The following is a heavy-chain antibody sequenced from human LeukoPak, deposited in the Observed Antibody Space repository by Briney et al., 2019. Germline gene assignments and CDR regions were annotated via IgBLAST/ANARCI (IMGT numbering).Heavy chain of an antibody. Sequence: GGSLRLSCAASGFTFSSYGMHWVRQAPGKGLEGVAVIWYDGSNKYYADSVKGRFTISRDNSKNTPYLQMNSLRAEDTAVYYCARGGRSAPPRSRSAFDIWGQGTMVTVSS. CDR1: GFTFSSYG. CDR2: IWYDGSNK. D-gene: IGHD6-13*01. J-gene: IGHJ3*02. CDR3: ARGGRSAPPRSRSAFDI. V-gene: IGHV3-33*01.